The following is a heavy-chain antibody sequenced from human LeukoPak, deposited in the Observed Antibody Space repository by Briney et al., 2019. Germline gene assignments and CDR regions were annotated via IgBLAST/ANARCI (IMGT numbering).Heavy chain of an antibody. CDR1: GFIFSSYW. CDR2: INTDGSST. D-gene: IGHD6-19*01. V-gene: IGHV3-74*01. J-gene: IGHJ4*02. CDR3: ARDSSGWYSDY. Sequence: GGSLRLSCAASGFIFSSYWMHWVRHAPGKGLAWVSRINTDGSSTSYADSVKGRFTISRDNAKNTLYLQMNSLRAEDTAVYYCARDSSGWYSDYWGQGTLVTVSS.